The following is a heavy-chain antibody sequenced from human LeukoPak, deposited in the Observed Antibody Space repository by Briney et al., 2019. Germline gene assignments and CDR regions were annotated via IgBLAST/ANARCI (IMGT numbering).Heavy chain of an antibody. V-gene: IGHV3-7*01. CDR1: GFTFSSYW. CDR3: ARPMVRGVLAKNWFDP. J-gene: IGHJ5*02. D-gene: IGHD3-10*01. CDR2: IKQDGSEK. Sequence: GGSLRLSCAASGFTFSSYWMSWVRQAPGKGLEWVANIKQDGSEKYYVDSVKGRFTISRDNAKNSLYLQMNSLRAEDTAVYYCARPMVRGVLAKNWFDPXXXGTLVTVSS.